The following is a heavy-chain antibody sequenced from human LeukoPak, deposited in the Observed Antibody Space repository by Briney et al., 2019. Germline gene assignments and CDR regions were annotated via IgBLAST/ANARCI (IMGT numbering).Heavy chain of an antibody. J-gene: IGHJ1*01. CDR1: GFTFSSYA. CDR2: IKRKTDGGTT. D-gene: IGHD3-22*01. V-gene: IGHV3-15*01. CDR3: TTEIRNYYDSSGYFGYFQH. Sequence: KTGGSLRLSCAASGFTFSSYAMSWVRQAPGKGLEWVGRIKRKTDGGTTDYTAPVKGRFTISRDDSKNTLYLQMNSLKTEDTAVYYCTTEIRNYYDSSGYFGYFQHWGQGTLVTVSS.